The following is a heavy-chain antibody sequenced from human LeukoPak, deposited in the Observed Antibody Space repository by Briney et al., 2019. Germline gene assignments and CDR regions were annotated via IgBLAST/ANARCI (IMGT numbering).Heavy chain of an antibody. Sequence: GGSLRLSCAASKFTFSSSEMNWVRQAPGKGLEWIAYISSSGRTIYYADSLKGRFSISRDNAKNSLYLQMNSLRAEDTAVYYCAREGPGYCSGGTCYSTGYFDYWGQGTVVTVSS. J-gene: IGHJ4*02. CDR3: AREGPGYCSGGTCYSTGYFDY. CDR1: KFTFSSSE. CDR2: ISSSGRTI. V-gene: IGHV3-48*03. D-gene: IGHD2-15*01.